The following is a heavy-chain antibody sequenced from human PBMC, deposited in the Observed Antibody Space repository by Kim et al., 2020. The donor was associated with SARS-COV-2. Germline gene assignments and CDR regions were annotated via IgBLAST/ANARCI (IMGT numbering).Heavy chain of an antibody. CDR1: GLTFSSYG. Sequence: GGSLRLSCAASGLTFSSYGMHWVRQAPGKGLEWVAVISYDGSNKYYADSVKGRFTISRDNSKNTLYLQMNSLRAEDTAVYYCAKDFVVVPAAILYYGMDVRGQGTTVTVSS. V-gene: IGHV3-30*18. CDR3: AKDFVVVPAAILYYGMDV. D-gene: IGHD2-2*01. CDR2: ISYDGSNK. J-gene: IGHJ6*02.